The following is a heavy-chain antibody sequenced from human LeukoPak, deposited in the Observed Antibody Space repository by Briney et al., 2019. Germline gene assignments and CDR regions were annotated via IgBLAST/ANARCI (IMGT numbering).Heavy chain of an antibody. CDR1: GDYISRGEYY. D-gene: IGHD4-17*01. J-gene: IGHJ4*02. V-gene: IGHV4-31*03. CDR3: ARHHDYGDFTGVSYFDY. CDR2: IYYSGTT. Sequence: PSETLSLTCTVSGDYISRGEYYWSWIRQPPGKGLEWIGYIYYSGTTYYNPSLENRVTISVDTSKNQFSLKLSSVTAADTAVYFCARHHDYGDFTGVSYFDYWGQGTLVTVSS.